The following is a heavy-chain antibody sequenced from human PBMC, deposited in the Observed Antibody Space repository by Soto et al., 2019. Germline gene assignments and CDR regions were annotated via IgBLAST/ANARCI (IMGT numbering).Heavy chain of an antibody. D-gene: IGHD1-1*01. CDR2: ISAYNGNT. V-gene: IGHV1-18*04. J-gene: IGHJ6*02. Sequence: GASVKVSCKASGYTFTSYGISWVRQAPGQGLEWMGWISAYNGNTNYAQKLQGRVTMTTDTSTSTAYMELRSLRSDDTAVYYCARVRPIKGYYGMGVWGQGTTVTVSS. CDR3: ARVRPIKGYYGMGV. CDR1: GYTFTSYG.